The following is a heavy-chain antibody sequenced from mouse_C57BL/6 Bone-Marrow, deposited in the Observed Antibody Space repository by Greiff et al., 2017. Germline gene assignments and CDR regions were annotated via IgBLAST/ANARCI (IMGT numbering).Heavy chain of an antibody. D-gene: IGHD4-1*02. CDR1: GFSLSTSGMG. Sequence: QVTLKECGPGILQSSQTLSLTCSFSGFSLSTSGMGVSWIRQPSGKGLEWLAHIYWDDDKRYNPSLKSRLTISKDTSRNQVFLKITSVDTADTATYYCARATGTDGKFAYWGQGTLVTVSA. V-gene: IGHV8-12*01. CDR2: IYWDDDK. J-gene: IGHJ3*01. CDR3: ARATGTDGKFAY.